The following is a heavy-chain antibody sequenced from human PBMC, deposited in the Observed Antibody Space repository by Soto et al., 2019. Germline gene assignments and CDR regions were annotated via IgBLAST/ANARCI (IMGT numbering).Heavy chain of an antibody. Sequence: SETLSLTCAVYGGSFSGYYWSWIRQPPGKGLEWIGEINHSGSTNYNPSLKSRVTISVDTSKNQFSLKLSSVTAADTAVYYCAREQGYGPDYWGQGTLVTVSS. CDR3: AREQGYGPDY. J-gene: IGHJ4*02. D-gene: IGHD5-18*01. V-gene: IGHV4-34*01. CDR2: INHSGST. CDR1: GGSFSGYY.